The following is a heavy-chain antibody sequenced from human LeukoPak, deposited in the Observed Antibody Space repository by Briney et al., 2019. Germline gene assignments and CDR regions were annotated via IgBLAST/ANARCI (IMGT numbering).Heavy chain of an antibody. D-gene: IGHD3-10*01. CDR2: ISGSGGST. J-gene: IGHJ3*01. CDR1: GFTFTTYA. Sequence: GGSLRLSCAASGFTFTTYAMTWVRQAPGKGLEWVSAISGSGGSTYYAASVKGRFTISRDNSQNTLFLQMNSLRVEDTAICYCAKDSYVSGRPLHTFDVWGQGTMVTVSS. CDR3: AKDSYVSGRPLHTFDV. V-gene: IGHV3-23*01.